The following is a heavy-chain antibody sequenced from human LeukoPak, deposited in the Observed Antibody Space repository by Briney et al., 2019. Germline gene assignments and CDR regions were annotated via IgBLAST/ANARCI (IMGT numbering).Heavy chain of an antibody. D-gene: IGHD3-16*02. Sequence: GGSLRLSCAASGFTFDEYAMHWVRQVPGKGLAWVSGISWNSGTIDYADSVKSRFIISRDNAKNSLYLQMNSLRAEDTAVYYCVRDYRACFDYWGQGTLVTVSS. CDR2: ISWNSGTI. J-gene: IGHJ4*02. CDR3: VRDYRACFDY. V-gene: IGHV3-9*01. CDR1: GFTFDEYA.